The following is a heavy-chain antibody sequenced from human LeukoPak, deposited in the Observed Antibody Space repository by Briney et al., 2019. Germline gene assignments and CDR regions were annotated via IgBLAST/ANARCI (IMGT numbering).Heavy chain of an antibody. Sequence: GASVKVSCKASEGTFTTYAINCVRQDPGQGLEWMGGIIPIFGTANYAQKFQGRVTITADKSTRTTYMEVSSLRSEDTAVYYCARGDTLMDIEHWGQGTLVTVSS. J-gene: IGHJ4*02. CDR3: ARGDTLMDIEH. CDR2: IIPIFGTA. D-gene: IGHD2-2*03. V-gene: IGHV1-69*06. CDR1: EGTFTTYA.